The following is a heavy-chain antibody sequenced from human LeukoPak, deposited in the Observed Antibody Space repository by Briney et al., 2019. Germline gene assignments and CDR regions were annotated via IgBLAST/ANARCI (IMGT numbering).Heavy chain of an antibody. CDR2: ISGSGDST. D-gene: IGHD5-12*01. CDR1: GFTFSSYA. Sequence: AGGSLRVSCEASGFTFSSYAMSWVRQAPGKGLEWVSVISGSGDSTYYADSVEGRCTISRDNSKDALYLQMNSLRAEDTAVYYCARVGYSGYDYDYWGQGTLVTVSS. CDR3: ARVGYSGYDYDY. J-gene: IGHJ4*02. V-gene: IGHV3-23*01.